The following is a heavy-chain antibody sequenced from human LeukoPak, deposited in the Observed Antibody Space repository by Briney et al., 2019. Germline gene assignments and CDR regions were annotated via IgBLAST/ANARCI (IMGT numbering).Heavy chain of an antibody. J-gene: IGHJ6*02. Sequence: ASVKVSCKVSGYTLTELSMHWVRQAPGKGLEWMGGFDPEDGETIYAQKFQGRVTMTEDKSTDTAYMELSSLRSDDTAVYYCSTDARGCSYCNYYYYYGMDVWGQGTTVTVSS. V-gene: IGHV1-24*01. CDR2: FDPEDGET. CDR1: GYTLTELS. D-gene: IGHD5-18*01. CDR3: STDARGCSYCNYYYYYGMDV.